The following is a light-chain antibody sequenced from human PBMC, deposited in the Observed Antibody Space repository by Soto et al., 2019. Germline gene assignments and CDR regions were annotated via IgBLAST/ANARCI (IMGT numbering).Light chain of an antibody. Sequence: EIVLTQSPATLSLSPGERATLSCRASQSLSSYLAWYQQKPGQAPRLLIYDASNRATGLPARFSGSGPWTDFTLTISSLEPEDLAVYYCQQRSSWPLTFGQGTKVEIK. CDR2: DAS. J-gene: IGKJ1*01. CDR3: QQRSSWPLT. V-gene: IGKV3-11*01. CDR1: QSLSSY.